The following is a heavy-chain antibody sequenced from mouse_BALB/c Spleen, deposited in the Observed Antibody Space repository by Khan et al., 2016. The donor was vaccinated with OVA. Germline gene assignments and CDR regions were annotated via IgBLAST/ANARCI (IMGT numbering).Heavy chain of an antibody. J-gene: IGHJ3*01. Sequence: QVQLVQSGAELVKPEASVKLSCKASGYTFSSYYMYWVKQRPGQGLEWIGGINPSNGGTNFNEKFKTKATLTVDKSSTTAYMHLSSLTSEDSAVYYCTRSGYANPFAYWGQGTLVTVSA. CDR1: GYTFSSYY. V-gene: IGHV1S81*02. D-gene: IGHD2-10*02. CDR3: TRSGYANPFAY. CDR2: INPSNGGT.